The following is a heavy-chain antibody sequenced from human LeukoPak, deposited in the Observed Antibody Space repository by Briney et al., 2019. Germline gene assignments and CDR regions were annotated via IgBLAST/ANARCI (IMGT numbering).Heavy chain of an antibody. CDR1: GGTFSSYA. V-gene: IGHV1-69*05. D-gene: IGHD3-22*01. CDR3: AGGPPNYYDSSGYQYSSDY. CDR2: IIPIFGTA. J-gene: IGHJ4*02. Sequence: SVKVSCKASGGTFSSYAISWVRQAPGQGLEWRGRIIPIFGTANYAQKFQGRVTITTDESTSTAYMELSSLRSEDTAVYYCAGGPPNYYDSSGYQYSSDYWGQGTLVTVSS.